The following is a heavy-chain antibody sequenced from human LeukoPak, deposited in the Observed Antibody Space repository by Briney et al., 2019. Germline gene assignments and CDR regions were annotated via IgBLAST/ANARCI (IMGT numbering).Heavy chain of an antibody. CDR3: ANDTTSILDHCFMGLSFDY. CDR1: GGTFSSYA. Sequence: SVKVSCKASGGTFSSYAISWVRQAPGQGLEWMGGISPIFGTANYAQKFQGRVTITADESTSTAYMELISLSTEDTAVYSCANDTTSILDHCFMGLSFDYWGQGTLVTVSS. CDR2: ISPIFGTA. D-gene: IGHD3-3*02. V-gene: IGHV1-69*01. J-gene: IGHJ4*02.